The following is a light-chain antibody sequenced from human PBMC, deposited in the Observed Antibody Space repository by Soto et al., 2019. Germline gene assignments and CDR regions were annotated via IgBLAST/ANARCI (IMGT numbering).Light chain of an antibody. J-gene: IGKJ4*01. CDR2: DAS. Sequence: DIQMTQSPSSLSASVGDRVTITCRASQGIRNDLSWYQQKPGKAPKLLIYDASNLETGVPSRFSGSGSGTDFTFTISSLQPEDIATYYCQQYDNLPTFGGGTKVDIK. CDR1: QGIRND. V-gene: IGKV1-33*01. CDR3: QQYDNLPT.